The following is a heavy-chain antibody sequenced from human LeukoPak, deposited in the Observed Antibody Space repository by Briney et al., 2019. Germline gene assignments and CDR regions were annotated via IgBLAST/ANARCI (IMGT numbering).Heavy chain of an antibody. CDR2: ITAYNGDT. V-gene: IGHV1-18*01. CDR1: GYTFTSYG. J-gene: IGHJ4*02. D-gene: IGHD5-18*01. CDR3: AREGGYSYGYNFDY. Sequence: GASVKVSCKASGYTFTSYGISWVRQAPGQGLEWMGWITAYNGDTNYAQKLQGRVTMTADTSTSTAYMELRSLRSDDTAVYYCAREGGYSYGYNFDYWSQGTLVTVSS.